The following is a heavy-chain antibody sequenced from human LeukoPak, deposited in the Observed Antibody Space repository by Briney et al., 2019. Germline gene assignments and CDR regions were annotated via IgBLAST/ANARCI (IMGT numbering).Heavy chain of an antibody. D-gene: IGHD6-19*01. CDR2: IKQDGSEK. CDR3: AASRGSGWYYFDY. CDR1: GFTFSSYW. J-gene: IGHJ4*02. V-gene: IGHV3-7*01. Sequence: PGGSLRLFSAASGFTFSSYWMSWVRQAPGKGLEWVANIKQDGSEKYYVDSVKGRFTISRDNAKNSLYLQMNSLRAEDTAVYYCAASRGSGWYYFDYWGQGTLVTVSS.